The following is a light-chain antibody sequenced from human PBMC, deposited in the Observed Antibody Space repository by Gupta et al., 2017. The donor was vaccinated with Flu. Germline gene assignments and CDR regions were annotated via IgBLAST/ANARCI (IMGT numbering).Light chain of an antibody. CDR1: GLPKKY. CDR3: YSTDTSGNHGV. J-gene: IGLJ3*02. Sequence: SSALPQPLSVSVSPGQTARNTCSGDGLPKKYAYGYQQKAGQAPVLIIYEDRKRPTGIPERFSGSSSGTMATLTISGAQVEDEADYYCYSTDTSGNHGVFGGGTNLTVL. V-gene: IGLV3-10*01. CDR2: EDR.